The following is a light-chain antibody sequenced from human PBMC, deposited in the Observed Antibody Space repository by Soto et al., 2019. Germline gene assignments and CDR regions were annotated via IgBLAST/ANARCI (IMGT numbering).Light chain of an antibody. CDR2: AAS. CDR1: QSISSY. V-gene: IGKV1-39*01. Sequence: DSQMTQSPSSLSASVGDRVTITCRASQSISSYLNWYQQKPGKAPKLLIYAASSLQSGVPSRFSGSGSGTDFTLTISSLQPEDFATYYCQQSYSTLMYTFGQGTKVDIK. CDR3: QQSYSTLMYT. J-gene: IGKJ2*01.